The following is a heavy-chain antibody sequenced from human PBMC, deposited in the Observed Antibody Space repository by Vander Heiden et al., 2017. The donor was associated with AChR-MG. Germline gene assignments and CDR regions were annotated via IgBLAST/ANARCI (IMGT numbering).Heavy chain of an antibody. Sequence: QVQLQQWGAGLLKPSETLSLTCAVYGGSFSGYYWSWIRQPPGKGLEWIGEINHSGSTNYNPSLKSRVTISVDTSKNQFSLKLSSVTAADTAVYYCARIPADSSWYGYYYYYMDVWGKGTTVTVSS. D-gene: IGHD6-13*01. CDR2: INHSGST. J-gene: IGHJ6*03. CDR3: ARIPADSSWYGYYYYYMDV. V-gene: IGHV4-34*01. CDR1: GGSFSGYY.